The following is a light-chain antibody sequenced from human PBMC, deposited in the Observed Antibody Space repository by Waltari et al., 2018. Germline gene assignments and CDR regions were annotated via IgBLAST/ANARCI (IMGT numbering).Light chain of an antibody. CDR2: DVN. CDR3: TSFTSSSTIV. V-gene: IGLV2-14*03. J-gene: IGLJ2*01. CDR1: SSYVGVFTY. Sequence: QSALTQPASVSGSPGQSITISCTASSSYVGVFTYVPWYQQQPGKAPKLMISDVNNRPSGVSNRFSGSKSDNTASLTISGLQAEDEAHYYCTSFTSSSTIVFGGGTKLTVL.